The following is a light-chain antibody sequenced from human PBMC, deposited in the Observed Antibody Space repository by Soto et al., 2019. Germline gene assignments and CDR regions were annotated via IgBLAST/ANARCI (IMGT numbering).Light chain of an antibody. V-gene: IGLV2-14*01. CDR3: VSYTHRASDV. CDR2: DIN. CDR1: SRDVGNYIF. Sequence: QSALTQPASVSGSPGQSITISCTGTSRDVGNYIFVSWYRQHPGKAPELMIYDINNRPSGVSNRFSGSKSGNTASLTSSGLQAEDEADYYCVSYTHRASDVFGTGTKLTVL. J-gene: IGLJ1*01.